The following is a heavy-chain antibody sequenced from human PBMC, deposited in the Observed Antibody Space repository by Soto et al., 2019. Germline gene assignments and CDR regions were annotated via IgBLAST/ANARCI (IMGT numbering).Heavy chain of an antibody. J-gene: IGHJ6*02. V-gene: IGHV1-2*04. Sequence: GASVKVSCKASGYSFTDYHIHWVRQAPGQGLEWLGRINPKSGGTSTAQKFQGWVTMTTDTSISTASMELTRLTSDDTAIYSCARGDSTDCSNGVCYFFYNHDMDVWG. CDR1: GYSFTDYH. CDR2: INPKSGGT. D-gene: IGHD2-8*01. CDR3: ARGDSTDCSNGVCYFFYNHDMDV.